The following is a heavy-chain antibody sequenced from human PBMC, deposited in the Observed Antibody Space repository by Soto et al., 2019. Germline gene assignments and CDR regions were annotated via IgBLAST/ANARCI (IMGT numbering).Heavy chain of an antibody. CDR3: ARDRGDGYNYLFRDCLDD. J-gene: IGHJ4*02. CDR2: ISAYNGNT. Sequence: GASVKVSCKASGYTFTSYGISWVRQAPGQGLEWMGWISAYNGNTNYAQKLQGRVIMTTDTSTSTVYMELRSLRSDDTAVYYCARDRGDGYNYLFRDCLDDWGQGTLVTVSS. CDR1: GYTFTSYG. D-gene: IGHD5-12*01. V-gene: IGHV1-18*04.